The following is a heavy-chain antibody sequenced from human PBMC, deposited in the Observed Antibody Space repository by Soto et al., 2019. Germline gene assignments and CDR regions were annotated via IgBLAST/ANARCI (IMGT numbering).Heavy chain of an antibody. CDR1: GFSISDCS. V-gene: IGHV3-48*01. Sequence: EVQLVESGGGLVQPGGSLRLSCAASGFSISDCSMNWVRRAPGKGLEWISYIRTNNDAIYYADSVKGRFTISRDNAKISLYLQMNSLRAEDTALNYCASVLGSRRSGSYPSYWGEGTLVTVSS. D-gene: IGHD3-10*01. J-gene: IGHJ4*02. CDR3: ASVLGSRRSGSYPSY. CDR2: IRTNNDAI.